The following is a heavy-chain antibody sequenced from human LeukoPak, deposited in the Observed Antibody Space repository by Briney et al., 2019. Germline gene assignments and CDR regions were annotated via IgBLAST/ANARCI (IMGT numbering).Heavy chain of an antibody. Sequence: GGSLRLSXAASGFTFSSYWMSWVRQAPGKGLEWVANIKQDGSEKYYVDSVKGRFTISRDNAKNSLYLQMNSLRAEDTAVYYCARPSDRRDGYNYGYWGQGTLVTVSS. J-gene: IGHJ4*02. D-gene: IGHD5-24*01. CDR3: ARPSDRRDGYNYGY. CDR2: IKQDGSEK. CDR1: GFTFSSYW. V-gene: IGHV3-7*01.